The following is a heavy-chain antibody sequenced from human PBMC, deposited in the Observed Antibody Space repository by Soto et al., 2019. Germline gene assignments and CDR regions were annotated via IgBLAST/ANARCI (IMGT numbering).Heavy chain of an antibody. D-gene: IGHD5-18*01. CDR1: GGTFSSYA. V-gene: IGHV1-69*13. Sequence: GASVKVSCKASGGTFSSYAISWVRQAPGQGLEWMGGIIPIFGTANYAQKFQGRVTITADESTSTAYMELSSLRSEDTAVYYCARGSGYSYGLYYYGMDVWGQGTTVTVSS. CDR3: ARGSGYSYGLYYYGMDV. J-gene: IGHJ6*02. CDR2: IIPIFGTA.